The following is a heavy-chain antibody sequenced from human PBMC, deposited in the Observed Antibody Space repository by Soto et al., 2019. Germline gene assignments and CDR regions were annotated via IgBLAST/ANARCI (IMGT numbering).Heavy chain of an antibody. D-gene: IGHD3-22*01. Sequence: EVQLVESGGGLVKPGGSLRLSCAASGFTFRSYSMNWVRQAPGKGLEWVASISSSSSYIYYADSVKGRFTISRDNAKNSLYLQLNSLRAEDTAVYYCARATLTYYYDSSGYYSHFYSWGKGTLVTVSS. V-gene: IGHV3-21*01. CDR3: ARATLTYYYDSSGYYSHFYS. CDR1: GFTFRSYS. CDR2: ISSSSSYI. J-gene: IGHJ4*02.